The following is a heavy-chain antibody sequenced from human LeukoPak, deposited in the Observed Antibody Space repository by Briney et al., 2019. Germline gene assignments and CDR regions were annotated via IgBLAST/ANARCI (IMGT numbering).Heavy chain of an antibody. J-gene: IGHJ4*02. Sequence: GESLKISCRGSGYTFTNYWIGWVRQMPGKGLEWMGIIYPGDSDTRYSPSFQGQVTISADKSISTAYLQWSSLKASDTAIYYCARHGTPGIAAAGFDYWGQGTLVTVSS. D-gene: IGHD6-13*01. CDR3: ARHGTPGIAAAGFDY. CDR1: GYTFTNYW. CDR2: IYPGDSDT. V-gene: IGHV5-51*01.